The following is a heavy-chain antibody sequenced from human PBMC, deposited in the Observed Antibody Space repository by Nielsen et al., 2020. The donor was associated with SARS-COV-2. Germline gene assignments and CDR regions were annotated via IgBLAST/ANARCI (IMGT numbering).Heavy chain of an antibody. D-gene: IGHD3-10*01. CDR2: ISGSGGST. CDR1: GFTFSGYA. V-gene: IGHV3-23*01. CDR3: AKAAGHYYYGMDV. J-gene: IGHJ6*02. Sequence: GESLKISCAASGFTFSGYAMSWVRQAPGKGLEWVSAISGSGGSTYYADSVKGRFTISRDNSKNTLYLQMNSLRAEDTAVYYCAKAAGHYYYGMDVWGQGTTVTVSS.